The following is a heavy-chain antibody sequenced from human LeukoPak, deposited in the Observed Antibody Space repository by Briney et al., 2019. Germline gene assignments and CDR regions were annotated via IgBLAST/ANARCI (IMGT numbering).Heavy chain of an antibody. D-gene: IGHD3-3*01. CDR3: ARRGVLEWLLSYYYYYGMDV. CDR1: GFTFSNYW. V-gene: IGHV3-74*01. J-gene: IGHJ6*02. Sequence: GGSLRLSCAASGFTFSNYWMHWVRQAPGKGLVWVSHINSDGSSTSYVDSVKGRFTISRDNAKNSLYLQMNSLRAEDTAVYYCARRGVLEWLLSYYYYYGMDVWGQGTTVTVSS. CDR2: INSDGSST.